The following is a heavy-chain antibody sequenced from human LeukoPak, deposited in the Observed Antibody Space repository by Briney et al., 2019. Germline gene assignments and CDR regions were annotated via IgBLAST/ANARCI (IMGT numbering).Heavy chain of an antibody. Sequence: GESLKISCKGSGYSFTSYWIGWVRQMPGKGLEWMGIIYPGDSDTRYSPSFQGQVTISADKSISTAYLQWSSLKASDTAMYYCARGAAVRGVGPGRTRLDYWGQGTLVTVSS. CDR2: IYPGDSDT. J-gene: IGHJ4*02. CDR3: ARGAAVRGVGPGRTRLDY. CDR1: GYSFTSYW. V-gene: IGHV5-51*01. D-gene: IGHD3-10*02.